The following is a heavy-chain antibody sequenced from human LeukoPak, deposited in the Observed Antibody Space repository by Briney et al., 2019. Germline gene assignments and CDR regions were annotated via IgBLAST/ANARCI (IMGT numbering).Heavy chain of an antibody. J-gene: IGHJ3*01. D-gene: IGHD3-22*01. CDR3: SAGEGYYDSSDYYSAWAFNV. Sequence: PGGSLRLSCAASGFTFSMYEMNWVRQAPGKGLEWVSYIINSGNTIYYTDSVKGRFTISRDNAKNELYLQMNSLRAEDTAVYYCSAGEGYYDSSDYYSAWAFNVWGQGTMVTVSS. CDR1: GFTFSMYE. V-gene: IGHV3-48*03. CDR2: IINSGNTI.